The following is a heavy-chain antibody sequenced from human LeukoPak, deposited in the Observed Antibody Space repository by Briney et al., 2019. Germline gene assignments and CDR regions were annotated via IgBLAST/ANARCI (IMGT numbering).Heavy chain of an antibody. V-gene: IGHV4-4*07. D-gene: IGHD3-22*01. J-gene: IGHJ4*02. CDR2: IYTSGST. CDR3: AKDYYYDSSAHFDY. CDR1: GGSISSYY. Sequence: SETLSLTCTVSGGSISSYYWSWIRQPAGKGLEWIGRIYTSGSTNYNPSLKSRVTMSVDTSKNQFSLKLSSVTAADTALYYCAKDYYYDSSAHFDYWGQGTLVTVSS.